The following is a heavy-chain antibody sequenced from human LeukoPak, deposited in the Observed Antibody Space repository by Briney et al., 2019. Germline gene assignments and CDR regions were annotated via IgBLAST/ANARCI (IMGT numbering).Heavy chain of an antibody. J-gene: IGHJ4*02. V-gene: IGHV4-34*01. CDR3: ATNSGWRFDY. CDR2: IYHSGST. Sequence: SETLSLTCAVYGGSFSGYYWSWIRQPPGKGLEWIGEIYHSGSTNYNPSLKSRVTISVDKSKNQFSLKLSSVTAADTAVYYCATNSGWRFDYWGQGTLVTVSS. CDR1: GGSFSGYY. D-gene: IGHD6-19*01.